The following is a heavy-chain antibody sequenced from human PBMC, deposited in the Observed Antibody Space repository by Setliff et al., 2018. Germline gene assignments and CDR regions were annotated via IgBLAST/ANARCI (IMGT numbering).Heavy chain of an antibody. CDR3: ARLSWNGLRYYGLDV. J-gene: IGHJ6*02. D-gene: IGHD3-3*01. CDR1: WLHQQYELL. CDR2: IQKSGST. Sequence: ETLFPHLHCLWWLHQQYELLLELDPAAPRKGTGVYGYIQKSGSTNYNPSLMSRVSISVDTSKNQFSLKLRSVTAADTAVYYCARLSWNGLRYYGLDVWGQGTTVTVSS. V-gene: IGHV4-61*01.